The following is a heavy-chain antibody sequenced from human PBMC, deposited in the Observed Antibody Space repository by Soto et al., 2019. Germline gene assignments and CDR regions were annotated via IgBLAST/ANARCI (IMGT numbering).Heavy chain of an antibody. CDR1: GFTFSTYW. V-gene: IGHV3-74*01. CDR2: IKTDGTYA. J-gene: IGHJ4*02. Sequence: EVQLVESGGDLVQPGGSLRLSCAASGFTFSTYWMHWVRQAPGKGLLWVSRIKTDGTYATYADSVKGRFTISRDNAKNTMYLQMHSLRVGDAAVYYCAAGGSGYYANWGQGTLVTVSS. D-gene: IGHD3-22*01. CDR3: AAGGSGYYAN.